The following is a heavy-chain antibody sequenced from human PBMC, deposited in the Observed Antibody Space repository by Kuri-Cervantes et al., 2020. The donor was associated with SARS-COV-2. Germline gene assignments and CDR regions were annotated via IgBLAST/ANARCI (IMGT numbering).Heavy chain of an antibody. D-gene: IGHD3-16*02. CDR1: GFTFSDYY. CDR3: AKPLSGYYYYYYGMDV. J-gene: IGHJ6*02. V-gene: IGHV3-11*03. CDR2: ISSSSSYT. Sequence: GESLKISCAASGFTFSDYYMSWIRQAPGKGLEWVSYISSSSSYTNYADSVKGRFTISRDNSKNTLYLQMNSLRAEDTAVYYCAKPLSGYYYYYYGMDVWGQETTVTVSS.